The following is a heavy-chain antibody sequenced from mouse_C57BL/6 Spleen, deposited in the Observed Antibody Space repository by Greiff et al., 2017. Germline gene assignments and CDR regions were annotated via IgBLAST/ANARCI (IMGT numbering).Heavy chain of an antibody. Sequence: QVQLQQSGAELARPGASVKLSCKASGYTFTSYGISWVKQRTGQGLEWIGEIYPRSGNTYYNEKFKGKATLTADKSSSTAYMELRSRTSEDAAVYFCATIVTTGGGYWGQGTLVTVSA. V-gene: IGHV1-81*01. CDR2: IYPRSGNT. CDR1: GYTFTSYG. CDR3: ATIVTTGGGY. D-gene: IGHD2-5*01. J-gene: IGHJ3*01.